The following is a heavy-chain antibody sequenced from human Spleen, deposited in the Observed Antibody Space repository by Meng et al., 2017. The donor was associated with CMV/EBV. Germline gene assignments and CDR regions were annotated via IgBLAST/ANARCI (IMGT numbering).Heavy chain of an antibody. CDR3: GREGGDGYNRQGGWFDP. CDR2: ISYDGSTK. Sequence: GGSLRLSCAASTFTFSSYALHWVRQAPGKGLEWVAVISYDGSTKYYAYSVKGRFTISRDNSKNTLYLQMNSLRTEDTAVYYCGREGGDGYNRQGGWFDPWGQGTLVTVSS. J-gene: IGHJ5*02. CDR1: TFTFSSYA. V-gene: IGHV3-30*04. D-gene: IGHD5-24*01.